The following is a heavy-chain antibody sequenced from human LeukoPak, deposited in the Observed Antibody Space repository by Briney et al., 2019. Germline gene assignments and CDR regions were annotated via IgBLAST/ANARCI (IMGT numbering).Heavy chain of an antibody. D-gene: IGHD1-7*01. J-gene: IGHJ4*02. CDR3: ATGLNYVFDY. CDR1: GYIFTSYY. CDR2: INPSSGST. Sequence: ASVKVSCKATGYIFTSYYMHWVRQAPGQGLDWMAIINPSSGSTSYAQQFQGRVTMTRDTSTSTVHMELSSLRSEDTAVYYCATGLNYVFDYWGQGTLVTVSS. V-gene: IGHV1-46*01.